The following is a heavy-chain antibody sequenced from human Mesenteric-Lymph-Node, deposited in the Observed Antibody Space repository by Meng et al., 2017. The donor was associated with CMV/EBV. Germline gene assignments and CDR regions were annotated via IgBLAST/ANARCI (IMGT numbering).Heavy chain of an antibody. J-gene: IGHJ3*02. Sequence: GGSLRLSCAASGFTFSNFAMNWVRQAPGKGLEWVSKISSSGFTIYYADSVKDRFTISRDNAKNSLYLQMNSLRAEDTAVYYCARNFDIWGQGTMVTVSS. CDR3: ARNFDI. CDR1: GFTFSNFA. V-gene: IGHV3-48*03. CDR2: ISSSGFTI.